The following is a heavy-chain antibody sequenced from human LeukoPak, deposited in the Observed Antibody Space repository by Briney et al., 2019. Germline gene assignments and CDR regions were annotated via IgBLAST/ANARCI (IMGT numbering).Heavy chain of an antibody. J-gene: IGHJ6*02. V-gene: IGHV3-21*01. CDR2: ISSSSSYI. D-gene: IGHD2-21*02. CDR3: AREYCGGDCYSYYYYYGMDV. CDR1: GFTFSSYA. Sequence: GGSLRLSCAASGFTFSSYAMSWVRQAPGKGLEWVSSISSSSSYIYYADSVKGRFTISRDNAKNSLYLQMNSLRAEDTAVYYCAREYCGGDCYSYYYYYGMDVWGQGTTVTVSS.